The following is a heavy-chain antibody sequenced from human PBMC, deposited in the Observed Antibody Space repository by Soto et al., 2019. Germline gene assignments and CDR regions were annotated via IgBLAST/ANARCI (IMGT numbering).Heavy chain of an antibody. Sequence: GGSLRLSCAASGFTFSNYAMSWVRQAPGKGLEWVSGISGSGGSTYYADSVKGRFTISRDNSKNTLYLQMNSLRAEDTAVYYCAKDPVAAAGTGWFDPWGQGTLVTVSS. CDR1: GFTFSNYA. V-gene: IGHV3-23*01. D-gene: IGHD6-13*01. J-gene: IGHJ5*02. CDR2: ISGSGGST. CDR3: AKDPVAAAGTGWFDP.